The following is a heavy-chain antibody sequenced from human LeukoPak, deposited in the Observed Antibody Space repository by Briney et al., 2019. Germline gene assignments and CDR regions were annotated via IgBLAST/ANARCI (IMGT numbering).Heavy chain of an antibody. CDR3: AKSLYYYDSTFDF. CDR2: ISGSGDST. J-gene: IGHJ5*01. V-gene: IGHV3-23*01. CDR1: GFNFSSYG. D-gene: IGHD3-22*01. Sequence: PGGSLRLSCAASGFNFSSYGMSWVRQAPGKGVEWVSTISGSGDSTYYADSMKGRFTISRDNSRNTLYLEVNSLRAEDTAIYYCAKSLYYYDSTFDFWGQGTLVTVSS.